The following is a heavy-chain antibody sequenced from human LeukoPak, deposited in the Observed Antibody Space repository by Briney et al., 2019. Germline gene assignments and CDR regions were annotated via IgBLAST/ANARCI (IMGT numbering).Heavy chain of an antibody. Sequence: PSETLSLTCAVYGGSFSGYYWSWIRQPPGKGLEWIGEINHSVGTNYNPSPKSRATISVDKFKNQFSLKLSSVTAADTAVYYCARGKTRTSIAPLRTRWEYYFDYWGQGTLVTVSS. D-gene: IGHD6-6*01. CDR3: ARGKTRTSIAPLRTRWEYYFDY. J-gene: IGHJ4*02. CDR2: INHSVGT. V-gene: IGHV4-34*01. CDR1: GGSFSGYY.